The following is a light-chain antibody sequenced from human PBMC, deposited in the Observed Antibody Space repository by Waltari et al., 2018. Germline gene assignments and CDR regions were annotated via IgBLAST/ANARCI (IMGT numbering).Light chain of an antibody. Sequence: QSALTQPASVSGSPGQSIAISCTGTSSDIGAYNHVYWYQQHPGKAPKLIIYEVSNRPSGVSTRFSVSKSGNTASLTISGLQAEDEADYYCNSFTTSATHVFGTGTKVSVL. CDR1: SSDIGAYNH. CDR2: EVS. J-gene: IGLJ1*01. CDR3: NSFTTSATHV. V-gene: IGLV2-14*01.